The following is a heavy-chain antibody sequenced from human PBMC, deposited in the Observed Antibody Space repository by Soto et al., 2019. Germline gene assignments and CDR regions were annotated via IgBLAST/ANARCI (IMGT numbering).Heavy chain of an antibody. V-gene: IGHV3-23*01. J-gene: IGHJ4*02. CDR3: AKGSASGRPYYFDY. D-gene: IGHD2-15*01. CDR1: GFSFNYYA. Sequence: GGSLRLSCAASGFSFNYYAMSWVRQAPGKGLEWVSGITNGGASTYHADSVKGRLTISRDNTKSTLYLQMNGLTVEDTAVYYCAKGSASGRPYYFDYWGREILVTVSS. CDR2: ITNGGAST.